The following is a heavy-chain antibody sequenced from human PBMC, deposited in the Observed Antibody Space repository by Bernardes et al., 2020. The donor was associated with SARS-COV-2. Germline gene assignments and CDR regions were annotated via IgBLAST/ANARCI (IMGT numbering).Heavy chain of an antibody. CDR3: VRTVNGSAI. J-gene: IGHJ4*02. CDR1: GFRFSTHS. D-gene: IGHD2-8*01. Sequence: GGSLRLSCAASGFRFSTHSMNWVRKAPGKGLEWVSYITSDMKTIYYADSVRGRFTISRDNAMSRLYLQMNSLRVEDTAIYYCVRTVNGSAIWGQGTQVTVSS. V-gene: IGHV3-48*01. CDR2: ITSDMKTI.